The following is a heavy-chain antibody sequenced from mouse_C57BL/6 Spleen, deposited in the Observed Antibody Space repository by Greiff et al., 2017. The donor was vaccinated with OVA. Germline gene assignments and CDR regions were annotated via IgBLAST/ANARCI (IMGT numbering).Heavy chain of an antibody. J-gene: IGHJ1*03. CDR3: ARRITTVHFDV. D-gene: IGHD1-1*01. V-gene: IGHV1-53*01. CDR2: INPSNGGT. CDR1: GYTFTSYW. Sequence: QVHVKQSGTELVKPGASVKLSCKASGYTFTSYWMHWVKQRPGQGLEWIGNINPSNGGTNHNEKFKSKATLTVDKSSSTAYMQLSSLTSEDSAVYYCARRITTVHFDVWGTGTTVTVSS.